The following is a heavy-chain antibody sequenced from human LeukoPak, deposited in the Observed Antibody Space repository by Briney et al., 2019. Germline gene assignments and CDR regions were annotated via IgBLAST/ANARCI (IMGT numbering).Heavy chain of an antibody. J-gene: IGHJ5*02. Sequence: SETLSLTCTVSGGSISGYYWSWIRQPPGKGLEWIGYIYYSGSTNYNPSLKSRVTISVDTSKNQFSLKLSSVTAADTAVYYCARVRAGVFDPWGQGTLVTVSS. CDR1: GGSISGYY. CDR3: ARVRAGVFDP. D-gene: IGHD4-17*01. CDR2: IYYSGST. V-gene: IGHV4-59*01.